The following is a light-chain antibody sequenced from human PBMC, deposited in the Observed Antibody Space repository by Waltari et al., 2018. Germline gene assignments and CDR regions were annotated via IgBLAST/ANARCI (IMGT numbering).Light chain of an antibody. V-gene: IGLV2-11*01. CDR1: TSDVGDYDS. Sequence: SVLTQTPSVSGSPGQSVPMPCTGTTSDVGDYDSVSRYQQHPGKAPKLLIFDVSQRPSGVPDRFSGSKSGNTASLTISGLQTEDEADYYCCSYAGIYNPYVFGSGTTVTVL. J-gene: IGLJ1*01. CDR3: CSYAGIYNPYV. CDR2: DVS.